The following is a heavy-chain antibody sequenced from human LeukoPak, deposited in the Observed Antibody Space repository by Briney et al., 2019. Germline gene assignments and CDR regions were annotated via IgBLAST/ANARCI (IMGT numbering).Heavy chain of an antibody. CDR3: ARLTMIVVARGWFDP. V-gene: IGHV3-9*01. D-gene: IGHD3-22*01. CDR1: GLTFDDYA. Sequence: GGSLGLSCEAPGLTFDDYAMPWVRQAPGKGRDWASGISWNSGSIVYADSVKGRFTISRDNAKNSLYLQMNSLRAEDTAVYYCARLTMIVVARGWFDPWGQGTLVTVSS. CDR2: ISWNSGSI. J-gene: IGHJ5*02.